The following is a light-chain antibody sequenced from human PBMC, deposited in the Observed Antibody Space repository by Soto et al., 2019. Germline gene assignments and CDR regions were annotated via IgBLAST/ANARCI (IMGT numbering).Light chain of an antibody. Sequence: QSALTQPASVSGSPGHSITISCTGTSNDIGNYNYVSWYQQHPGKAPKVMIYEVSNRPSGISNRFSGSKSGNTASLTISGLQAEDEADYYCTSYTTISTLYVFGSGTKLTVL. J-gene: IGLJ1*01. CDR3: TSYTTISTLYV. CDR1: SNDIGNYNY. CDR2: EVS. V-gene: IGLV2-14*01.